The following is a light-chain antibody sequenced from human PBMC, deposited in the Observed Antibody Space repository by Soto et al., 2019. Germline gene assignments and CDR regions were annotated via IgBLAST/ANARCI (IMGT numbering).Light chain of an antibody. CDR3: QQYNNWPPQIT. Sequence: EIVMTQSPATLSVSPGERATLSCRASQSVSSNLAWYQQKPGQAPRLLMYGASTRATGIPARFSGRGSGTEFTLTVSSLQSEDFAVYYCQQYNNWPPQITFGQGTRLEIK. CDR2: GAS. CDR1: QSVSSN. J-gene: IGKJ5*01. V-gene: IGKV3-15*01.